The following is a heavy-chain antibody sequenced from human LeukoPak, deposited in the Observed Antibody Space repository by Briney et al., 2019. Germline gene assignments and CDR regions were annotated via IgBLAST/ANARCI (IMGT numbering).Heavy chain of an antibody. D-gene: IGHD3-10*01. J-gene: IGHJ4*02. CDR2: ISSSSSYT. V-gene: IGHV3-11*06. CDR3: ASFGGSGSYTQ. CDR1: GFTFSDYY. Sequence: PGGSLRLSCAASGFTFSDYYMSWIRQAPGKGLEWVSYISSSSSYTNYADSVKGRFTISRDNAKNSLYLQMNSLRAEDTAVYYCASFGGSGSYTQWGQGTLVTASS.